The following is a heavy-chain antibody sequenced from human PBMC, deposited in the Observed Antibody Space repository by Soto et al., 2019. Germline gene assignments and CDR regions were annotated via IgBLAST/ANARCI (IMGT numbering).Heavy chain of an antibody. Sequence: EVQLLESGGGLVQPGGSLRRSCAASGFTFSSYAMSWVRQAPGKGLEWVSTISGGGDNTYYADSVRGRFTISRDNSKNTLYLQMNSLRAEDTAVYYCAKETLGYCSSGSCRIDYWGQGTPVTVSS. CDR1: GFTFSSYA. CDR2: ISGGGDNT. CDR3: AKETLGYCSSGSCRIDY. D-gene: IGHD2-15*01. V-gene: IGHV3-23*01. J-gene: IGHJ4*02.